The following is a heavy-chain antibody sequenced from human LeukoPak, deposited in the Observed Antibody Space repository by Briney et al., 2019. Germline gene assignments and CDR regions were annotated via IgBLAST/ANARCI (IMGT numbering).Heavy chain of an antibody. Sequence: SVRVSCKASGGTFSSYAISWVRQAPGQGLEWMGGIIPIFGTANYAQKFQGRVTITADESTSTAYMELSSLRSEDTAVYYCARGGGPAAMEVGHYWGQGTLVTVSS. J-gene: IGHJ4*02. CDR1: GGTFSSYA. V-gene: IGHV1-69*01. CDR2: IIPIFGTA. CDR3: ARGGGPAAMEVGHY. D-gene: IGHD2-2*01.